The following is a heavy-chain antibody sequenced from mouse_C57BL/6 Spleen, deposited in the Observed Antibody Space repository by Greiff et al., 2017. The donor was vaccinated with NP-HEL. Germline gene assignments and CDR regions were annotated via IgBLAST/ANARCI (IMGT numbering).Heavy chain of an antibody. CDR2: IDPEDGET. CDR3: ASPLYYGSSYGYFDV. Sequence: EVKLMESGAELVKPGASVKLSCTASGFNIKDYYMHWVKQRTEQGLEWIGRIDPEDGETKYAPKFQGKATITADTSSNTAYLQLSSLTSEDTAVYYCASPLYYGSSYGYFDVWGTGTTVTVSS. D-gene: IGHD1-1*01. J-gene: IGHJ1*03. CDR1: GFNIKDYY. V-gene: IGHV14-2*01.